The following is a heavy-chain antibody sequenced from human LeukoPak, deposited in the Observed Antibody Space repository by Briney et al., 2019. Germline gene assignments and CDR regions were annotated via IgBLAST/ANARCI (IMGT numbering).Heavy chain of an antibody. Sequence: SETLSLTCTVSGGSISSSSYYWGWIRRPPGTGLEWIGSIYYSGSTYYNPSLKSRVTISVDTSKNQFSLKLSSVTAADTAVYYCARLGSSGWYTNYWFDPWGQGTLVTVSS. D-gene: IGHD6-19*01. CDR2: IYYSGST. CDR3: ARLGSSGWYTNYWFDP. J-gene: IGHJ5*02. CDR1: GGSISSSSYY. V-gene: IGHV4-39*01.